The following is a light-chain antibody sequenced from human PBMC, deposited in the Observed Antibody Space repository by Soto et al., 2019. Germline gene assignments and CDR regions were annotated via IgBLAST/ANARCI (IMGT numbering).Light chain of an antibody. J-gene: IGKJ1*01. Sequence: ELVMTQSPATLSVSPGERATLSCRASQSVSTNLAWYQQKPGQAPRLLLYDASTRATGIPARFSGSGSETEFTLTISSLQSEDFAVYYCQQYNNRWTFGQGTKVEIK. V-gene: IGKV3-15*01. CDR1: QSVSTN. CDR3: QQYNNRWT. CDR2: DAS.